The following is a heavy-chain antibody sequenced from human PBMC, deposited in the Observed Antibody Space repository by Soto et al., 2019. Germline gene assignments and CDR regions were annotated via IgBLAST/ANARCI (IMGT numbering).Heavy chain of an antibody. CDR1: GYTFTAYY. CDR3: ARSGEGWQQLDN. Sequence: QVHLVQSGAEVREPGASVKVSCKTSGYTFTAYYIHWVRQAPGQGLEWMGWVNPKSGGTEFSRKFRGRVTLPSDTSSSTAYMEVGRLTSDDTAVYYGARSGEGWQQLDNWGQGNLVTVSS. V-gene: IGHV1-2*02. J-gene: IGHJ4*02. CDR2: VNPKSGGT.